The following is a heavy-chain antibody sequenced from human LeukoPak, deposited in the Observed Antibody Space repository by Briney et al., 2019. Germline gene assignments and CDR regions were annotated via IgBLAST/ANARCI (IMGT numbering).Heavy chain of an antibody. J-gene: IGHJ4*02. Sequence: SVKVSCKASGGTFSSYAISWVRQAPGQGLEWMGRIIPILGIANYAQKFQGRVTITADKSTSTAYMELSSLRSEDTAVYYCARGSGSPYYFDYWGQGTLVTVSS. CDR1: GGTFSSYA. CDR3: ARGSGSPYYFDY. D-gene: IGHD1-26*01. V-gene: IGHV1-69*04. CDR2: IIPILGIA.